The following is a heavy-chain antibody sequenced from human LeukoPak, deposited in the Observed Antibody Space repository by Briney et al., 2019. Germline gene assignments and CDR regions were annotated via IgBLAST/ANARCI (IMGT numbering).Heavy chain of an antibody. V-gene: IGHV4-4*07. D-gene: IGHD6-13*01. Sequence: SETLSLTCTVSGGSISSYYWSWIRQPAGKGLEWIGRIYTSGSTNYNPSLKSRVTMSVDTSKNQFSLKLSSVTAADTAVYYCASEPAAAGPSVHFDYWGQRTLVTVSS. J-gene: IGHJ4*02. CDR2: IYTSGST. CDR3: ASEPAAAGPSVHFDY. CDR1: GGSISSYY.